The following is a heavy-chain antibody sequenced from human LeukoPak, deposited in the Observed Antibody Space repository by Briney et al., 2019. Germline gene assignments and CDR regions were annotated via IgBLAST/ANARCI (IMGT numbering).Heavy chain of an antibody. D-gene: IGHD1-26*01. J-gene: IGHJ4*02. Sequence: AGGSLRLSCAASGFTFSSYGMHWVRQAPGKGLEWVAVTSYDGSKEYHADSVKGRFTISRENSKSTLYLQMNSLRAEDTALYYCARDLSGSYSTDYWGQGTLVTVSS. CDR3: ARDLSGSYSTDY. CDR1: GFTFSSYG. CDR2: TSYDGSKE. V-gene: IGHV3-30-3*01.